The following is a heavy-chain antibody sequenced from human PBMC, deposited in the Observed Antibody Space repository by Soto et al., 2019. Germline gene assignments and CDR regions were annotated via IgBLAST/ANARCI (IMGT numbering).Heavy chain of an antibody. V-gene: IGHV1-2*04. CDR3: ARDQGNSSSWPIDF. Sequence: GASVKVSCKTSGYIFTDYYIHWVRQAPGQGLGWMGYINPKNGDTTYEQKFQGWVTMTRDTSVNTAYIDLRSLRFNDTAVYYCARDQGNSSSWPIDFWGQGTQVTVSS. D-gene: IGHD6-13*01. CDR1: GYIFTDYY. CDR2: INPKNGDT. J-gene: IGHJ4*02.